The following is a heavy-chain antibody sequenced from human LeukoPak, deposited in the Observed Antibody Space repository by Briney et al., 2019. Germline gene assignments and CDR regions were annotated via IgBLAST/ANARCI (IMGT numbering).Heavy chain of an antibody. J-gene: IGHJ4*02. D-gene: IGHD1-26*01. CDR2: ISTSGSLI. CDR1: GVPFSNYE. Sequence: GGSLSLSCAASGVPFSNYEMNWVRQAPGKGLEWVSFISTSGSLIYYADSVKGRFNISRDNAKSSLFLHMSSLRAEDTAVYYCAKVSGLGWHFDYWGQGTLVTVSS. V-gene: IGHV3-48*03. CDR3: AKVSGLGWHFDY.